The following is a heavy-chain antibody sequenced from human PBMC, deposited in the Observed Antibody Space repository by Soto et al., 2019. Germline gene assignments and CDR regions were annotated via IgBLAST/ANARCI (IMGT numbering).Heavy chain of an antibody. Sequence: PSETLCLTYSVADGSIRSYDWSWIRQPPGKGLEWIGYIYYSGSTNYNPSLKSRVTISVDTSKNQFSLKLSSVTAADTAVYYCARGNLRFLEWLFDYWGQGTLVTVSS. D-gene: IGHD3-3*01. V-gene: IGHV4-59*01. J-gene: IGHJ4*02. CDR1: DGSIRSYD. CDR2: IYYSGST. CDR3: ARGNLRFLEWLFDY.